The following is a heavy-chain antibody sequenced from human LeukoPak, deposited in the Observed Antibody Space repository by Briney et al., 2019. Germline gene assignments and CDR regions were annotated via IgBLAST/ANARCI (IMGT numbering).Heavy chain of an antibody. D-gene: IGHD6-13*01. CDR1: GGTFSNYV. Sequence: SVKVSCKASGGTFSNYVFGWVRQAPGQGLEWMGRIVPVFNTANYAQKFQGRVTITTDESTSTVYMELSSLRSEDTAVYYCARGEKGYSSSWVYYYYMDVWGRGTTVTVSS. CDR2: IVPVFNTA. CDR3: ARGEKGYSSSWVYYYYMDV. J-gene: IGHJ6*03. V-gene: IGHV1-69*05.